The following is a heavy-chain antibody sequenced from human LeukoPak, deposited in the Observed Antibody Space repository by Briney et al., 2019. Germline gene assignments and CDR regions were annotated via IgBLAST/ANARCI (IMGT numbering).Heavy chain of an antibody. CDR1: GGSFSGHF. Sequence: PSETLSLTCAVYGGSFSGHFWSWIRQPPGKGLEWIGKIDHSGSTNYNPSLKSRVTISVDTSKNQVPLKLNSVTAADTAVYHCTRGAVMAAAGTGYYFDSWGQATLVNVSS. V-gene: IGHV4-34*01. J-gene: IGHJ4*02. CDR3: TRGAVMAAAGTGYYFDS. CDR2: IDHSGST. D-gene: IGHD6-13*01.